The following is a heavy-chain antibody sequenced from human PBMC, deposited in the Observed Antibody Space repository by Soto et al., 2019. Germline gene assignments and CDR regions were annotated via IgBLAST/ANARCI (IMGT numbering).Heavy chain of an antibody. D-gene: IGHD1-26*01. CDR3: ATDHSGSGSYYYFDY. CDR1: GYTLTELS. J-gene: IGHJ4*02. Sequence: ASVKVSCKVSGYTLTELSMHWVRQAPGKGLEWMGGFDPEDGETIYAQKFQGGVTMTEDTSTDTAYMELSSLRSEDTAVYYCATDHSGSGSYYYFDYWGQGTLVTVSS. CDR2: FDPEDGET. V-gene: IGHV1-24*01.